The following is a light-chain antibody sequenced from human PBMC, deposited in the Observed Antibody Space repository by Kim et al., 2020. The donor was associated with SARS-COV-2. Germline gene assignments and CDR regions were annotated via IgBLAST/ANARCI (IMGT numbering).Light chain of an antibody. CDR1: GRDVGVFSH. Sequence: GQAIPLSCTGSGRDVGVFSHVSWHQQYPGKAPRILIYDVTNRTSGVSNRFSGSKSGNTASLTISGLKAEDEADYYCSSYTSTNTLVFGGGTQLTVL. CDR3: SSYTSTNTLV. J-gene: IGLJ2*01. CDR2: DVT. V-gene: IGLV2-14*04.